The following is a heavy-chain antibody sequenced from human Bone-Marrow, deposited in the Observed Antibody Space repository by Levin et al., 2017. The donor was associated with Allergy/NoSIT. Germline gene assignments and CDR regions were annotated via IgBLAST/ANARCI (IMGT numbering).Heavy chain of an antibody. CDR1: GFTFSSYG. Sequence: GGSLRLSCTASGFTFSSYGMHWVRQAPGKGLEWLALIWHDGSSKYYADSVKGRFTISRDNSKNTLYLQINSLRVEDTAVYYCATWTIVGASAPDYWGQGTLVTVSS. D-gene: IGHD1-26*01. V-gene: IGHV3-33*03. CDR2: IWHDGSSK. J-gene: IGHJ4*02. CDR3: ATWTIVGASAPDY.